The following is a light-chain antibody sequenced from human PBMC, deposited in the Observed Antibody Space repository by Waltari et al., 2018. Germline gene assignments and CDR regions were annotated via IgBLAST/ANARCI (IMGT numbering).Light chain of an antibody. V-gene: IGKV1-5*03. CDR2: KAS. CDR1: QSIGIW. Sequence: DIQMTQSPSSLSASVGDRVTITCRASQSIGIWLAWYQQHPGRAPKLLIYKASILQTGVPSRFSGSGSGTEFTLTIANLQPDDFATYFCHQCNTYSTFGQGTKVEIK. J-gene: IGKJ1*01. CDR3: HQCNTYST.